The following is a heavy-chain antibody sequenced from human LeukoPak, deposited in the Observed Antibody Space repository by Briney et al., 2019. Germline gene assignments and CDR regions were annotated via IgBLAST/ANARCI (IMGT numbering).Heavy chain of an antibody. D-gene: IGHD6-19*01. V-gene: IGHV4-34*01. J-gene: IGHJ4*02. CDR2: INHSGST. CDR1: GESSSGYY. CDR3: ARGGLDLQSYYFDY. Sequence: PSETLSLTCGVYGESSSGYYWSWIRQPPGKGLEWIGEINHSGSTNYNPSLKSRVTISVDTSKNQFSLKLSSVTAADTAVYYCARGGLDLQSYYFDYWGQGTLVTVSS.